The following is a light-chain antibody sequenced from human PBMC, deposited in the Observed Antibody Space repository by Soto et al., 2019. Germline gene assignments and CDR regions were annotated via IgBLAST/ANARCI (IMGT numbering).Light chain of an antibody. CDR2: AVS. CDR1: SSDVGGYNY. V-gene: IGLV2-8*01. Sequence: QSVLTQPPSASGSPGQSVTISCTGTSSDVGGYNYVSWYQQHPGKAPKLIIYAVSKRPSGVPDRFSGSKSGNTASLTVSGLQAEDEADYYCSSYAVSSHVVFGGGTKLTVL. J-gene: IGLJ2*01. CDR3: SSYAVSSHVV.